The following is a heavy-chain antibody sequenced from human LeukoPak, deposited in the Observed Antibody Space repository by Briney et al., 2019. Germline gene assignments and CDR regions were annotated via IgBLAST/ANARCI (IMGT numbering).Heavy chain of an antibody. D-gene: IGHD5-18*01. CDR2: IYYSGST. CDR3: AREHSYGSRAFDY. V-gene: IGHV4-59*01. J-gene: IGHJ4*02. Sequence: SETLSLTCTVSGGSISSYYWSWIRQPPGKGLEWIGYIYYSGSTNYNPPLKSRVTISVDTSKNQFSLKLSSVTAADTAVYYCAREHSYGSRAFDYWGQGTLVTVSS. CDR1: GGSISSYY.